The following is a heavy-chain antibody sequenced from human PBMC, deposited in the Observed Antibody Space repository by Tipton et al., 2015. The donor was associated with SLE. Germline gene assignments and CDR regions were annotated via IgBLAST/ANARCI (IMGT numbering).Heavy chain of an antibody. CDR2: INHSGFT. CDR1: GGSFSGYY. D-gene: IGHD6-19*01. J-gene: IGHJ6*03. CDR3: ARGAAGYYFYYYLDV. V-gene: IGHV4-34*01. Sequence: TLSLTCAVYGGSFSGYYWSWIRQPPGKGLEWIGEINHSGFTNYKPSLKSRVTMAADTSTNQLSLKLSSVTAADTAVYYCARGAAGYYFYYYLDVWGSGTAVTVSS.